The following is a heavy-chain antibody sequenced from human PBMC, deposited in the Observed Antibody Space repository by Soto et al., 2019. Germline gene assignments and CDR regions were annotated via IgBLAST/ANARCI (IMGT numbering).Heavy chain of an antibody. CDR3: ARHRGYCSGGSCYYYYGMDV. CDR1: GFTFSSYG. CDR2: IWYDGSNK. J-gene: IGHJ6*02. V-gene: IGHV3-33*01. D-gene: IGHD2-15*01. Sequence: QVQLVESGGGVVQPGRSLRLSCAASGFTFSSYGMHWVRQAPGKGLEWVAVIWYDGSNKYYADSVKGRFTISRDNSKNTLYLQMNSLRAEDTAVYYCARHRGYCSGGSCYYYYGMDVWGQGTTVTVSS.